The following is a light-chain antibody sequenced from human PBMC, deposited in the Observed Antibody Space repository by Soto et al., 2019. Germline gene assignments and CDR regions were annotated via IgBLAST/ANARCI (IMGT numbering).Light chain of an antibody. Sequence: QSALTQPASVSGSPGQSITISCTGTSSDVGGYDYVSWYQQHPAKTPKLIIFEVSNRPSGIPDRYSASKSGTSASLAITGLQADDEADYFCQSYDTGLSALVFGTGTKLTVL. CDR3: QSYDTGLSALV. V-gene: IGLV2-14*01. CDR1: SSDVGGYDY. J-gene: IGLJ1*01. CDR2: EVS.